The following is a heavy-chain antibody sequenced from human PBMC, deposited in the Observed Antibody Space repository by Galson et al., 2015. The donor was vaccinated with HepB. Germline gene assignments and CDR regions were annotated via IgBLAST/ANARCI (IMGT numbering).Heavy chain of an antibody. V-gene: IGHV5-10-1*01. D-gene: IGHD6-19*01. Sequence: QSGAEVKKPGESLRISCKGSGYTFTTYWISWVRQTPGKGLEWVARIDPSDSDTDYSPSFQGHVTLSIDKSISTAFLQWNSLQASDTAMYYCMRHTSAWYTRNFWGQGTLVTVSS. CDR1: GYTFTTYW. J-gene: IGHJ4*02. CDR2: IDPSDSDT. CDR3: MRHTSAWYTRNF.